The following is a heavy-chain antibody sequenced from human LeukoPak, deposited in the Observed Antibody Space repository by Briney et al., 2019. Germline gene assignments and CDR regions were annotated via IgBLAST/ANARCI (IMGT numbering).Heavy chain of an antibody. Sequence: GGALRLSCAASGFTFSDYYMSWIRPAPGKGLEWVSYISSSGSTIYYADSVKGRFTISRDNAKNSLYLQMHSLRAEDTAVYYCARHMNTIAAAGTCLDYWGQGTLVPVPS. CDR2: ISSSGSTI. D-gene: IGHD6-13*01. CDR3: ARHMNTIAAAGTCLDY. V-gene: IGHV3-11*04. CDR1: GFTFSDYY. J-gene: IGHJ4*02.